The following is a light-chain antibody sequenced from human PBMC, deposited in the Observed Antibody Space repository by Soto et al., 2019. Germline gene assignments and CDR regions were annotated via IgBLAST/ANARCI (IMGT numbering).Light chain of an antibody. J-gene: IGKJ1*01. CDR1: QSVSSH. V-gene: IGKV3-11*01. Sequence: EIVLTQSPGTLSLSPGERATLSCRASQSVSSHLAWYLQKPGQAPRLLIYDSSNRATGIPARFSGSGSGTYFTLTIRSLEPVDFAVYHCVQRTTWPWTCGQGSKVEIK. CDR2: DSS. CDR3: VQRTTWPWT.